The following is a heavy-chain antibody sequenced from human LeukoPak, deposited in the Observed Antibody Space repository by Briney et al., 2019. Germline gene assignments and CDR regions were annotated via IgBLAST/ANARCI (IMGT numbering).Heavy chain of an antibody. J-gene: IGHJ6*03. Sequence: ASVKVSCKASGYTFTGYYMHWVRQAPGQGLEWMGWISPNSGGTNYARKFQGRVTMTRDTSISTAYMELSRLRSDDTAVYYCARIARHSYYYYYMDVWGKGTTVTVSS. CDR3: ARIARHSYYYYYMDV. CDR2: ISPNSGGT. CDR1: GYTFTGYY. D-gene: IGHD6-6*01. V-gene: IGHV1-2*02.